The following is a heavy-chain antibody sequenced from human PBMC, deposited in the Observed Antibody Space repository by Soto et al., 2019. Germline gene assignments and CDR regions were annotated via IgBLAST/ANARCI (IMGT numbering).Heavy chain of an antibody. V-gene: IGHV1-69*13. Sequence: SVELCCKDSGGTLSSYASSWVRKAPRQGLEWMGGIIPIFGTANYAQKFQGRVTITADESTSTAYMELSSLRSEDTAVYYCARGKDTAMVTAYYYYGMDVWGQGTTVTVSS. CDR1: GGTLSSYA. CDR3: ARGKDTAMVTAYYYYGMDV. CDR2: IIPIFGTA. D-gene: IGHD5-18*01. J-gene: IGHJ6*02.